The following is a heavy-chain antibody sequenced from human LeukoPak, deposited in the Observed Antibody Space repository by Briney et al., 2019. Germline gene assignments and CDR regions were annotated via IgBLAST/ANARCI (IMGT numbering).Heavy chain of an antibody. D-gene: IGHD2-2*01. CDR2: ISSSSSYI. CDR1: GFTFSSYS. Sequence: GGTLRLSCAASGFTFSSYSMNWVRQAPGKGLESVSSISSSSSYIYYADSVKGRFTISRDNAKNSPYLQMNSLRAEDTAVYYCASDIVVVPAAIDWAFDIWGQGTMVTVSS. J-gene: IGHJ3*02. CDR3: ASDIVVVPAAIDWAFDI. V-gene: IGHV3-21*01.